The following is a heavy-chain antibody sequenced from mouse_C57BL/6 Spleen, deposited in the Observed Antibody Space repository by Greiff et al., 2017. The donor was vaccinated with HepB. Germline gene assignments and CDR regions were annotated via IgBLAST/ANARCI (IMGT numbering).Heavy chain of an antibody. CDR3: ARSPNYYGSSWDY. D-gene: IGHD1-1*01. Sequence: QVQLQQPGAELVMPGASVKLSCKASGYTFTSYWMHWVKQRPGQGLEWIGEIDPSDSYTNYNQKFKGKSTLTVDKSSSTAYMQLSSLTSEDSAVYDCARSPNYYGSSWDYWGQGTTLTVSS. V-gene: IGHV1-69*01. J-gene: IGHJ2*01. CDR2: IDPSDSYT. CDR1: GYTFTSYW.